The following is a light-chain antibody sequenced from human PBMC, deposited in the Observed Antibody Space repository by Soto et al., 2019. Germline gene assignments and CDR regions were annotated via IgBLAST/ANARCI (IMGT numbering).Light chain of an antibody. CDR3: QQYGRTSWT. J-gene: IGKJ1*01. CDR2: GAS. Sequence: EIVLTQSPGTLSLSPGEGATLSCRASQSVSTNFFAWYQQKPGQAPRLLIYGASTRATDIPDRFSGSGSGTDFTLTISRLEPEDFAVYYCQQYGRTSWTFGQGTKVDIK. V-gene: IGKV3-20*01. CDR1: QSVSTNF.